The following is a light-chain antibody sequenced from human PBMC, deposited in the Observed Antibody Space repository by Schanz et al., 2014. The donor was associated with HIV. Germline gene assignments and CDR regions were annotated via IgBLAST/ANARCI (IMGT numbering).Light chain of an antibody. CDR2: GVT. CDR1: NSDIGSSGL. Sequence: QSALTQPASVSGSPGQSITLSCTGSNSDIGSSGLSSWHQQHPGKSPKLLIYGVTKRPSGVPDRFSGSTSGITASLTISGLQAEDEADYYCCSYAGDYSFYVFGTGTKPPS. V-gene: IGLV2-23*02. J-gene: IGLJ1*01. CDR3: CSYAGDYSFYV.